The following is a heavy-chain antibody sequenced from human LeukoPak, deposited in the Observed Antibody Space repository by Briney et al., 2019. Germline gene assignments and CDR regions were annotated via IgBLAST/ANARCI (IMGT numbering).Heavy chain of an antibody. CDR2: INSDGSIT. CDR3: ARGTIIAH. D-gene: IGHD2-21*01. Sequence: GGSLRLSCAASGFTFSSHWMHWVRQAPGKGLVWVSRINSDGSITTYADSAQGRFTISRDNAKNSLYLQMNSLRAEDTAVYYCARGTIIAHWGQGTLVTVSS. J-gene: IGHJ4*02. V-gene: IGHV3-74*01. CDR1: GFTFSSHW.